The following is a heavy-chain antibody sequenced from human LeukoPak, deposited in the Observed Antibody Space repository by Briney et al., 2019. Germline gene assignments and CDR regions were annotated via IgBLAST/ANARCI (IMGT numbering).Heavy chain of an antibody. D-gene: IGHD2-2*01. Sequence: EASVKVSCKTSGDTFRTYDIHWVRQAPGQGLEWMGRIIPIGDIADYAQKFQGSVTMTADKSTTTAYMEVRSLKSEDTAFYYCARISDSTRVTAAFDVWGQGTMVTVS. CDR1: GDTFRTYD. CDR3: ARISDSTRVTAAFDV. CDR2: IIPIGDIA. J-gene: IGHJ3*01. V-gene: IGHV1-69*04.